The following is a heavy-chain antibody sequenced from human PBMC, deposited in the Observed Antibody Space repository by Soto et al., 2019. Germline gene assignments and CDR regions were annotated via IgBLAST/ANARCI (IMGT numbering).Heavy chain of an antibody. D-gene: IGHD4-17*01. V-gene: IGHV3-30*18. CDR3: AKDLQSYGDYDYYCYGMDV. Sequence: QVQLVESGGGEVQPGRSLTISCAASGFTFSTYGMHWVRQTPGKGLEWVAVISYDGTNKFYSDSGKGRFTISRDNFKNSLPLQMNSLSADDTAVYSCAKDLQSYGDYDYYCYGMDVWGLGNRVTVSS. J-gene: IGHJ6*02. CDR2: ISYDGTNK. CDR1: GFTFSTYG.